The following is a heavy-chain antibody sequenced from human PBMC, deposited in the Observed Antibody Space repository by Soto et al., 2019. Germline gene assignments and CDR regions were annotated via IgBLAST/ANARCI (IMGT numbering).Heavy chain of an antibody. CDR2: IYHSGST. CDR3: ARGATPPTVTSSYFDY. CDR1: GGSISSGGYS. J-gene: IGHJ4*02. Sequence: QLQLQESGSGLVKPSQTLSLTCAVSGGSISSGGYSWSWIRQPPGKGLEWIGYIYHSGSTYYNPSLKSRVTISVDSSKNQFSLQLSSVTAADTAVYYCARGATPPTVTSSYFDYWGQGTLVTVSS. V-gene: IGHV4-30-2*01. D-gene: IGHD4-17*01.